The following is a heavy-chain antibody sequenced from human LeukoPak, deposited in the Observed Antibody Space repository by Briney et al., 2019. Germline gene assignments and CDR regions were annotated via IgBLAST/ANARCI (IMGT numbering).Heavy chain of an antibody. V-gene: IGHV1-2*02. CDR1: GYTFTGDY. D-gene: IGHD3-16*01. CDR3: ARRLSLAGGTEYFDY. CDR2: NNPNSGGT. J-gene: IGHJ4*02. Sequence: ASVTASCMTAGYTFTGDYMHWVRQAPGQGLEWIGWNNPNSGGTNYAQKFQGRVTMTRDTSISTAYMELSRLRSDDTAVYYCARRLSLAGGTEYFDYWGQGTLVTVSS.